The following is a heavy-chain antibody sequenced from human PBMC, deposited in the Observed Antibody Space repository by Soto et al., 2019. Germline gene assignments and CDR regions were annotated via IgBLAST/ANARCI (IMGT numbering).Heavy chain of an antibody. J-gene: IGHJ4*02. CDR3: ARDPPNYDFWSGYYPTPSYYFDY. V-gene: IGHV3-33*01. D-gene: IGHD3-3*01. CDR2: IWYDGSNK. Sequence: GGSLRLSCAASGFTFSSYGMRWVRQAPGKGLEWVAAIWYDGSNKYYADSVKGRFTISRDNSKNTLYLQMNSLRAEDTAVYYCARDPPNYDFWSGYYPTPSYYFDYWGQGTLVTVSS. CDR1: GFTFSSYG.